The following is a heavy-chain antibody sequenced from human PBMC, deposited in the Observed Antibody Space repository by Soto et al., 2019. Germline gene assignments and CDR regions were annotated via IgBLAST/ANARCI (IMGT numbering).Heavy chain of an antibody. J-gene: IGHJ5*02. CDR2: IYYSGIT. CDR1: GGSVSSSIYY. D-gene: IGHD7-27*01. CDR3: ARQDVRAWGRFDP. V-gene: IGHV4-39*01. Sequence: PSETLSLTCTVSGGSVSSSIYYWGWIRQPPGKGLEWIGTIYYSGITYYNPSLQSRVTISVDTSKTQFSLRLSFVTAADAALYFCARQDVRAWGRFDPWGQGTLVTVSS.